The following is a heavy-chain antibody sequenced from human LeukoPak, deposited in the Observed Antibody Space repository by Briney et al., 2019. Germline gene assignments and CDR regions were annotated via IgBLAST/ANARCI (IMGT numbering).Heavy chain of an antibody. J-gene: IGHJ6*03. Sequence: ASVKVSCKASGGTFSSYAISWVRQAPGQGLEWMGWISAYNGNTNYAQKLQGRVTMTTDTSTSTAYMELRSLRSDDTAVYYCARDRGAVAGYYYYYMDVWGKGTTVAISS. CDR2: ISAYNGNT. D-gene: IGHD6-19*01. CDR1: GGTFSSYA. V-gene: IGHV1-18*01. CDR3: ARDRGAVAGYYYYYMDV.